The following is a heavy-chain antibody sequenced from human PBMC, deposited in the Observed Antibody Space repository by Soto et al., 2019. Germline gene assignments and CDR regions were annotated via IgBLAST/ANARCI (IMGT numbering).Heavy chain of an antibody. J-gene: IGHJ4*02. CDR1: GFTFSSYS. Sequence: PGGSLRLSCAASGFTFSSYSMNWVRQAPGKGLEWVSSISSSSSYIYYADSVKGRFTISRDNAKNSLYLQMNSLRAEDTAVYYCARDRGYYDSSGNVDYWGQATLVTVSS. CDR2: ISSSSSYI. D-gene: IGHD3-22*01. V-gene: IGHV3-21*01. CDR3: ARDRGYYDSSGNVDY.